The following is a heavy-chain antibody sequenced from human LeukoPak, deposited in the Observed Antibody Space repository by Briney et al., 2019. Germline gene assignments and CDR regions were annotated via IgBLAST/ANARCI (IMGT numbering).Heavy chain of an antibody. CDR2: IYHSGST. D-gene: IGHD3-10*01. Sequence: SETLSLTCTVSGYSISSGYYWGWIRQPPGKGLEWIGSIYHSGSTYYNPSLKSRVTISVDTSKNQFSLKLSSVTAADTAVYYCARDYGSGKNWFDPWGQGTLVTVSS. V-gene: IGHV4-38-2*02. J-gene: IGHJ5*02. CDR1: GYSISSGYY. CDR3: ARDYGSGKNWFDP.